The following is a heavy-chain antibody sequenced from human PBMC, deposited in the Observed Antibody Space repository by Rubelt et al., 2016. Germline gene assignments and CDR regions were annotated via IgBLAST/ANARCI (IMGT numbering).Heavy chain of an antibody. CDR1: GGSFSGYY. D-gene: IGHD1-26*01. CDR3: ARRGFSGSLGMFDY. V-gene: IGHV4-34*01. Sequence: QVQLQQWGTGLLKPSETLSLTCAVHGGSFSGYYWSWIRQPPGKGLEWIGDITHSGTTNYNPSLKSRVTISVDTSKKQFSLKLTSVTAADTAVYYCARRGFSGSLGMFDYWGQGTLVTVSS. J-gene: IGHJ4*02. CDR2: ITHSGTT.